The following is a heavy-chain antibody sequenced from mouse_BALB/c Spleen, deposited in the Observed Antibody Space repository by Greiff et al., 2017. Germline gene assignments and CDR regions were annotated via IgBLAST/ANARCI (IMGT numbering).Heavy chain of an antibody. D-gene: IGHD2-2*01. CDR1: GYTFTSYW. J-gene: IGHJ4*01. Sequence: QVQLQQSGAELVKPGASVKLSCKASGYTFTSYWMHWVKQRPGQGLEWIGEINPSNGRTNYNEKFKSKATLTVDKSSSTAYMQLSSLTSEDSAVYYCARRGIYYGYDGGAMDYWGQGTSVTVSS. V-gene: IGHV1S81*02. CDR3: ARRGIYYGYDGGAMDY. CDR2: INPSNGRT.